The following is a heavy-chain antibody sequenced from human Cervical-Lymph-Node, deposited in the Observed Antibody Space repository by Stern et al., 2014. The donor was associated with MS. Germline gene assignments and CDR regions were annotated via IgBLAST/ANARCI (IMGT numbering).Heavy chain of an antibody. CDR1: GDSLDSGGPY. CDR2: IYYSGIT. CDR3: ARTTYGFTSTCYPFDI. Sequence: QVQLVESGPGLVKPSQTLSLTCTVSGDSLDSGGPYWSWIRQHPGKGLEWLGYIYYSGITYDNPSLRSRLTISADTSKNQLSLNLTSVTAADTAVYYCARTTYGFTSTCYPFDIWGQGALVTVSS. V-gene: IGHV4-31*03. J-gene: IGHJ4*02. D-gene: IGHD3-10*01.